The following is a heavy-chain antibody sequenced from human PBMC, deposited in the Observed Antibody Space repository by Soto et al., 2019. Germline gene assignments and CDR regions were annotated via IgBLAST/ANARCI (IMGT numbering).Heavy chain of an antibody. CDR3: ARDCSGGSCYGYYFDY. V-gene: IGHV4-61*01. D-gene: IGHD2-15*01. Sequence: PSETLSLTCTVSGGSVSSGSYYWSWIRQPPGKGLEWIGYIYYSGSTNYNPSLKSRVTISVDTSKNQFSLKLSSVTAADTAVYYCARDCSGGSCYGYYFDYWGQGTLVTVSS. J-gene: IGHJ4*02. CDR2: IYYSGST. CDR1: GGSVSSGSYY.